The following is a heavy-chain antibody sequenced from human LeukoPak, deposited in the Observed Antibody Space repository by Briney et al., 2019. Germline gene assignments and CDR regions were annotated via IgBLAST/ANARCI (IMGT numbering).Heavy chain of an antibody. V-gene: IGHV1-24*01. Sequence: ASVKVSCKVSGYTLTELSMHWVRQAPGKGLEWMGGFDPEDGETIYAQKFQGRVTMTEDTSTDTAYMELSSLRSEDTAVYYCATDSVAGNSRADYFDYWGQGTLVTVSS. J-gene: IGHJ4*02. D-gene: IGHD6-19*01. CDR2: FDPEDGET. CDR3: ATDSVAGNSRADYFDY. CDR1: GYTLTELS.